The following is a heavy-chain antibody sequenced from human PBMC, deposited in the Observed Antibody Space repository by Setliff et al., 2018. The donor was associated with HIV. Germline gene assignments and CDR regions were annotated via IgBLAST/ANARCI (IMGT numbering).Heavy chain of an antibody. J-gene: IGHJ6*03. CDR2: INPSGGEP. CDR1: GHSFTTYF. V-gene: IGHV1-46*01. Sequence: GASVKVSCKASGHSFTTYFLHWVRQAPGQGLEWMGMINPSGGEPSYAQRFQGRVTFTRDTSASAAYMDLSSLRSEDTAVYYCARSRYQLLYDMDVWGKGTTVTVSS. D-gene: IGHD2-2*02. CDR3: ARSRYQLLYDMDV.